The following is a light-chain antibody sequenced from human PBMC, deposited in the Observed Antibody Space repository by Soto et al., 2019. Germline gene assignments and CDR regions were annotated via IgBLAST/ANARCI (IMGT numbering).Light chain of an antibody. CDR3: TSYVGSDIWV. CDR2: EVS. CDR1: SSDVGAYKY. V-gene: IGLV2-8*01. Sequence: QSVLTQPPSASGSPVQSVTISCTGTSSDVGAYKYVSWYQQYSGKAPKLMIYEVSKRPSGVPDRFSGSKSGNTASLTVSGLQAEDEADYYCTSYVGSDIWVFGGGTKLTVL. J-gene: IGLJ3*02.